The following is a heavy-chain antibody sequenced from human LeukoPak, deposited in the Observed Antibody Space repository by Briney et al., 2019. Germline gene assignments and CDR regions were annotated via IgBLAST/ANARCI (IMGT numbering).Heavy chain of an antibody. D-gene: IGHD3-10*01. CDR1: GFTFSSYW. J-gene: IGHJ4*02. CDR3: TRDALFGSGRTHLDF. V-gene: IGHV3-7*04. CDR2: IKHDGSEA. Sequence: GGSLRLSCAASGFTFSSYWMSWVRQAPGKGLQWVANIKHDGSEAHYADSVKGRFTISRDNAKSSLSLQMNSLNVDDTGVYFCTRDALFGSGRTHLDFWSQGTLVSVSS.